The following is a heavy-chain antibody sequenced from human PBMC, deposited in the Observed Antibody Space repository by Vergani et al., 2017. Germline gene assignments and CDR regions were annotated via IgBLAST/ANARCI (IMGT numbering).Heavy chain of an antibody. CDR2: IYYTGIT. J-gene: IGHJ4*02. Sequence: VQLQESGPGLVKPPGTLSLTCAVSGVSIKSGFWWNWVRQPPGKGLEWIGEIYYTGITNYNSSLKSRVSMAVDTSKNQFSLNLTSVTAADTAMYYCASNPRLGGDVVDSWGQGTLVTVSS. D-gene: IGHD3-16*01. CDR1: GVSIKSGFW. CDR3: ASNPRLGGDVVDS. V-gene: IGHV4-4*03.